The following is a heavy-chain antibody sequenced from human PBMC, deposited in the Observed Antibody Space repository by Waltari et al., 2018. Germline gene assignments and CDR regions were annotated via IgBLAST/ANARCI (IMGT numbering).Heavy chain of an antibody. J-gene: IGHJ5*02. CDR3: ARGGGGDWEWFDP. D-gene: IGHD2-21*02. CDR2: IYYTGST. V-gene: IGHV4-59*01. Sequence: QVQLQESGPSLLKPSETRSLMLTVSGGSKRGFYWSWVRQPPGKGLDWIGYIYYTGSTNFNPSLKSRVTMSVDTSKNQFSLKLSSVTAADTAFYYCARGGGGDWEWFDPWGQGTLVTVSS. CDR1: GGSKRGFY.